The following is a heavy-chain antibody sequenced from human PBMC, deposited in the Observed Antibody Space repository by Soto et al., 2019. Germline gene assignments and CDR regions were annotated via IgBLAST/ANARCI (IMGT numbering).Heavy chain of an antibody. V-gene: IGHV4-30-2*01. D-gene: IGHD2-2*01. CDR3: ARVPDY. Sequence: ASETLSLTCAVAGGSISSGGYSWSWIRQPPGKGLEWIGYMYHSGSTYYNPSLKSRVTISIDRSKNQFSLKLSSVTATDTAMYYCARVPDYWGQGILVTVSS. J-gene: IGHJ4*02. CDR2: MYHSGST. CDR1: GGSISSGGYS.